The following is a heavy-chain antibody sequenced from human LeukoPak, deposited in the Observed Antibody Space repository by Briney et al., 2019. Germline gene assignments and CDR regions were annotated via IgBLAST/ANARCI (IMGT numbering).Heavy chain of an antibody. CDR3: AAISGSFHYAFDY. CDR1: GYSFTSYG. V-gene: IGHV1-18*01. D-gene: IGHD2-2*01. Sequence: GASVTVSCKASGYSFTSYGISWVRQAPGQGLEWMGWISGYNGNTKYAQKLQGRVTMTTDTSTSTAHMELRSLRSDDTAVYYCAAISGSFHYAFDYWGQGTLLTVSS. CDR2: ISGYNGNT. J-gene: IGHJ4*02.